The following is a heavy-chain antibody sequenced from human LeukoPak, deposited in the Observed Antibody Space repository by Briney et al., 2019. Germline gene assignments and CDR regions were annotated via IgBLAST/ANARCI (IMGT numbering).Heavy chain of an antibody. CDR1: GFIFSDYW. J-gene: IGHJ4*02. Sequence: PGGSLRLSCAAPGFIFSDYWMNWVRQVPGKGLQWVANINEDGSVQDYVASVRGRFLISRDNAKNSLYLQMNSLRVEDAAIYYCATRESSMARSHWGQGTLVTVSS. D-gene: IGHD3-10*01. CDR3: ATRESSMARSH. V-gene: IGHV3-7*01. CDR2: INEDGSVQ.